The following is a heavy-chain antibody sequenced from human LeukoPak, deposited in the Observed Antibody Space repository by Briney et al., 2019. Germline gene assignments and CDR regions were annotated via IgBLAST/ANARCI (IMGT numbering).Heavy chain of an antibody. CDR3: ARDIYDILTGSIYGMDV. Sequence: SETLSLTCTVSGGSVSSGSYYWSWIRQPPGKGLEWIGYIYYSGSTNYNPSLKSRVTISVDTSKNQFSLKLSSVTAADTAVYYCARDIYDILTGSIYGMDVWGKGTTVTVS. CDR2: IYYSGST. D-gene: IGHD3-9*01. J-gene: IGHJ6*04. CDR1: GGSVSSGSYY. V-gene: IGHV4-61*01.